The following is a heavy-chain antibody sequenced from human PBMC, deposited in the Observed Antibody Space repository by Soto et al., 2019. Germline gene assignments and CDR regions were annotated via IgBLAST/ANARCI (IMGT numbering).Heavy chain of an antibody. D-gene: IGHD3-10*01. CDR3: ARVPGGSDAFDI. J-gene: IGHJ3*02. Sequence: SETLSLTCTVSGGSISSGGYYWSWIRQHPGKGLEWIGYIYYSGSTYYNPSLKSRITISVDTSKNQFSLKLSSVTAADTAVYYGARVPGGSDAFDIWGQGTMVTVSS. CDR2: IYYSGST. CDR1: GGSISSGGYY. V-gene: IGHV4-31*03.